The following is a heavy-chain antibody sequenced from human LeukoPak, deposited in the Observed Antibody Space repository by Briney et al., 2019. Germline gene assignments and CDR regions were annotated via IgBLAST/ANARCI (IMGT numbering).Heavy chain of an antibody. J-gene: IGHJ4*02. Sequence: PGGSLRLSCAASGFTFSSYAMSWVRQAPGKGLEWVSLIYAGDKTYYADSVKGRFTISRHNSENTLYLHMNSLRAEDTAVYYCARRYSNGWYFDYWGQGTLVAVSS. V-gene: IGHV3-53*04. CDR1: GFTFSSYA. CDR3: ARRYSNGWYFDY. CDR2: IYAGDKT. D-gene: IGHD6-19*01.